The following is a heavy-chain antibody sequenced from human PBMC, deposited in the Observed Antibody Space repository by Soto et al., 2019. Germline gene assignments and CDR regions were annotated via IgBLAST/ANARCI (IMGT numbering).Heavy chain of an antibody. J-gene: IGHJ3*02. D-gene: IGHD2-15*01. CDR1: GFTVTEIY. Sequence: EVQLVESGGGLVQPGGSLRLSCVASGFTVTEIYMNWVGQAPGKGLEWVSVIYNEFTDYADSVRGRFSISTDSSKNALYLQINSLRAEDSAVYYCVREPRYCSGGSSSIMGDAFDIGGEGTMVTVSS. CDR2: IYNEFT. V-gene: IGHV3-66*01. CDR3: VREPRYCSGGSSSIMGDAFDI.